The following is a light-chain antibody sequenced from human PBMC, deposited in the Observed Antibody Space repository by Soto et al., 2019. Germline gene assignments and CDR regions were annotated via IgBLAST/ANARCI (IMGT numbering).Light chain of an antibody. J-gene: IGLJ2*01. CDR2: EGS. Sequence: QSALTQPASVSGSPGQSITISCTGTSSDVGSYNLVSWYQQHPGKAPKLMIYEGSKRPAGVSNRFPGSKSGNTASLTISGVPAEEEGGYYLCLYSGSSTLVFGGGTKLTVL. CDR1: SSDVGSYNL. CDR3: CLYSGSSTLV. V-gene: IGLV2-23*01.